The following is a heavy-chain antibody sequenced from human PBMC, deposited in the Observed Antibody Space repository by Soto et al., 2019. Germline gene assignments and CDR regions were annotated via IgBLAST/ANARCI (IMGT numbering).Heavy chain of an antibody. Sequence: QVQLQESGPGLVKPSQNLSLTCSVSGVSINSGGYYWSWLRHHPGKGLEWIGYIYYTGHTFYNASLKSRVAMSLDTSENQFSLKLSSVTAADTAVYYCARGSQLERDALDIWGQGTMVTVSS. V-gene: IGHV4-31*03. CDR2: IYYTGHT. CDR1: GVSINSGGYY. D-gene: IGHD1-1*01. CDR3: ARGSQLERDALDI. J-gene: IGHJ3*02.